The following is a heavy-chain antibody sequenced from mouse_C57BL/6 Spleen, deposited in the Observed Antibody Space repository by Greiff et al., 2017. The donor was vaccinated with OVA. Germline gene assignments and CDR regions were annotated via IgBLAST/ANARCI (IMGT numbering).Heavy chain of an antibody. D-gene: IGHD1-1*01. V-gene: IGHV1-55*01. CDR3: ARGDYGSSYANFDY. CDR1: GYTFTSYW. CDR2: IYPGSGST. J-gene: IGHJ2*01. Sequence: QVQLQQSGAELVKPGASVKMSCKASGYTFTSYWITWVKQRPGQGLEWIGDIYPGSGSTNYNEKFKSKATLTVDTSSSTAYMQLSSLTSEDSAVYYCARGDYGSSYANFDYWGQGTTLTVSS.